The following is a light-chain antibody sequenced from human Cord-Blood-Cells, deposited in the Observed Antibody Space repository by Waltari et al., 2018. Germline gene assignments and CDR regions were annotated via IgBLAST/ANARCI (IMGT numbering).Light chain of an antibody. J-gene: IGKJ2*01. CDR3: QQYNNWPYT. Sequence: EKLIKHSPSPLSVFPGESATPSCRASQSVSSKLAWYQQKPGQAPRLLIYGASTRATGIPARFSGSGSGTEFTLTISSLQSEDFAVYYCQQYNNWPYTFGQGTKLEIK. CDR1: QSVSSK. CDR2: GAS. V-gene: IGKV3-15*01.